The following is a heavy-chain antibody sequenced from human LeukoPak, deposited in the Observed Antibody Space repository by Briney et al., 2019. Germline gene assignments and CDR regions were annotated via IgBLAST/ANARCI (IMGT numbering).Heavy chain of an antibody. Sequence: PGGSLRLSCAASGFTLSSYAMSWVRQAPGKGLEWVLSISASGGGTYYADSVKGRFTISRDTSKNTLYLQMNSLRAEDTAVYYCAPQAATTDYWGQGTLVTVSS. CDR3: APQAATTDY. CDR2: ISASGGGT. J-gene: IGHJ4*02. D-gene: IGHD5-12*01. V-gene: IGHV3-23*01. CDR1: GFTLSSYA.